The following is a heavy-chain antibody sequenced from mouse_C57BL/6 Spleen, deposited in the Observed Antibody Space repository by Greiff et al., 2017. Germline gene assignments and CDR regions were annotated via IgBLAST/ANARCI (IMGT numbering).Heavy chain of an antibody. D-gene: IGHD2-1*01. CDR1: GYSFTDYN. Sequence: EVQLQESGPELVKPGASVKISCKASGYSFTDYNMNWVKQSNGKSLEWIGVINPNYGTTSYNQKFKGKATLTVDQSSSTAYMQLNSLTSEDSAVYYCAKFYGNEGYFDVWGTGTTVTVSS. CDR3: AKFYGNEGYFDV. CDR2: INPNYGTT. J-gene: IGHJ1*03. V-gene: IGHV1-39*01.